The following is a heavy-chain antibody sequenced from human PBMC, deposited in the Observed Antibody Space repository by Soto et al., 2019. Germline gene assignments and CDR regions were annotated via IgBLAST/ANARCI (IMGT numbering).Heavy chain of an antibody. Sequence: GGSLRLSCAASGFTFSSYGMHWVRQAPGKGLEWVAVISYDGSNKYYADSVKGRFTISRDNSKNTLYLQMNSLRAEDTAVYYCAKDKAVEQLVVSYYFDYWGKGTLVTVST. J-gene: IGHJ4*02. V-gene: IGHV3-30*18. CDR3: AKDKAVEQLVVSYYFDY. CDR2: ISYDGSNK. CDR1: GFTFSSYG. D-gene: IGHD6-6*01.